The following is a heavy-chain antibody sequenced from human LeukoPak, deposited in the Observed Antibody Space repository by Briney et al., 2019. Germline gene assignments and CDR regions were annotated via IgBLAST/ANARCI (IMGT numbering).Heavy chain of an antibody. J-gene: IGHJ5*02. CDR1: GYTFTGYY. Sequence: GASVKVSCKASGYTFTGYYMHWVRQAPGQGLEWMGRINPNSGGTNYAQKFQGRVTMTRDTSISTAYMELSRLRSDDTAVYYCARSLGYCSSTSCPFYNWFDPWGQGTLVTVSS. CDR3: ARSLGYCSSTSCPFYNWFDP. D-gene: IGHD2-2*01. CDR2: INPNSGGT. V-gene: IGHV1-2*06.